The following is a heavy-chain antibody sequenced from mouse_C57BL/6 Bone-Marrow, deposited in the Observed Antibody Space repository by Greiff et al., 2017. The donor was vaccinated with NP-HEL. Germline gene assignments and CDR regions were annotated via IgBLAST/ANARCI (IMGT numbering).Heavy chain of an antibody. Sequence: DVHLVESEGGLVQPGSSMKLSCTASGFTFSDYYMAWVRQVPEKGLEWVANINYDGSSTYYLDSLKSRFIISRDNAKNILYLQMSSLKSEDTATYYCAREAAQAKRGYYYAMDYWGQGTSVTVSS. J-gene: IGHJ4*01. CDR3: AREAAQAKRGYYYAMDY. CDR2: INYDGSST. D-gene: IGHD3-2*02. CDR1: GFTFSDYY. V-gene: IGHV5-16*01.